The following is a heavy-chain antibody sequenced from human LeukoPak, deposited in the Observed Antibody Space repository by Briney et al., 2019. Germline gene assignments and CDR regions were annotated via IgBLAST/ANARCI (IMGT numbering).Heavy chain of an antibody. CDR3: AKDTRTGYYNPLFDY. D-gene: IGHD3/OR15-3a*01. Sequence: GGSLRLSCAASGFTVSSNYMSWVRQAPGKGLEWVSVIYSGGSTYYADSVKGRFTISRDNSKNTLYLQMNSLRAEDTALYYCAKDTRTGYYNPLFDYWGQGTLVTVSS. J-gene: IGHJ4*02. V-gene: IGHV3-53*05. CDR1: GFTVSSNY. CDR2: IYSGGST.